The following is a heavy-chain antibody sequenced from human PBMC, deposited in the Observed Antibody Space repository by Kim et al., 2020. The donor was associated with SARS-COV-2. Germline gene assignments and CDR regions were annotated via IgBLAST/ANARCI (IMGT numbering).Heavy chain of an antibody. V-gene: IGHV3-15*01. D-gene: IGHD3-10*01. J-gene: IGHJ6*02. Sequence: GGSLRLSCAASGFTFSNAWMSWVRQAPGKGLEWVGRIKSKTDGGTTDYAAPVKGRFTISRDDSKNTLYLQMKSLKTEDTAVYYCTTPWDQAMVRGVIYISYYYYGMDVWGQGTTVTVSS. CDR1: GFTFSNAW. CDR3: TTPWDQAMVRGVIYISYYYYGMDV. CDR2: IKSKTDGGTT.